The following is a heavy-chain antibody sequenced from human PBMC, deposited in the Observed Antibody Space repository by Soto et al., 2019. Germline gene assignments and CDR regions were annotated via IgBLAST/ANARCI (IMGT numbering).Heavy chain of an antibody. CDR1: GYSFTSYW. CDR2: IYPGDSGT. V-gene: IGHV5-51*01. D-gene: IGHD6-13*01. Sequence: GESLKISCKGSGYSFTSYWIGWVRQMPGKGLEWMGIIYPGDSGTRYSPSFQGQVTISADKSISTAYLQWSSLKASDTAMYYCARRRYSSSWYKYYYYYYGMDVWGQGTTVTV. J-gene: IGHJ6*02. CDR3: ARRRYSSSWYKYYYYYYGMDV.